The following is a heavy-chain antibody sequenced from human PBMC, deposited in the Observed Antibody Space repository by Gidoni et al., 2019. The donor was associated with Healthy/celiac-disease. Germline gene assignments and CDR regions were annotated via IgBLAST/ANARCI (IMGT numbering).Heavy chain of an antibody. CDR3: ARGSERYCSSTSCYYYYYYMDV. D-gene: IGHD2-2*01. Sequence: QVQLVQSGAEVKKPGASVKVSCKASGYTFTSYDINWVRQATGQGLEWMGWMNPNSGNTGYAQKFQGRVTMTRNTSISTAYMELSSLRSEDTAVYYCARGSERYCSSTSCYYYYYYMDVWGKGTTVTVSS. CDR2: MNPNSGNT. CDR1: GYTFTSYD. J-gene: IGHJ6*03. V-gene: IGHV1-8*01.